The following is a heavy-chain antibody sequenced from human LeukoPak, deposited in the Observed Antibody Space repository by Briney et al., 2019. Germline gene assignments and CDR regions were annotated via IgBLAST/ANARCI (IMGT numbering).Heavy chain of an antibody. V-gene: IGHV3-53*01. Sequence: GGSLRLSCVVSGFSVSNNYIIWVRQAPGNGLERVSVIYGDGRTSHSDSVKGRFTISRDNSKNTLYLQMNSLRTEDTAVYYCARRVHSRSGNFDYWGQGTLVTVST. J-gene: IGHJ4*02. CDR2: IYGDGRT. CDR3: ARRVHSRSGNFDY. D-gene: IGHD3-3*01. CDR1: GFSVSNNY.